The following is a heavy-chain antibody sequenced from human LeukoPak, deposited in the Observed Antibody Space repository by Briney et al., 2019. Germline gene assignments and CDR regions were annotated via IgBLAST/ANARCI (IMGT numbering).Heavy chain of an antibody. CDR1: GFTFSDYY. V-gene: IGHV3-74*01. J-gene: IGHJ4*02. CDR3: ARDPRSYDSSGYNY. D-gene: IGHD3-22*01. CDR2: INSDGSST. Sequence: PGGSLRLSCAASGFTFSDYYMSWIRQAPGKGLVWVSRINSDGSSTSYADSVKGRFTISRDNAKNTLYLQMNSLRAEDTAVYYCARDPRSYDSSGYNYWGQGTLVTVSS.